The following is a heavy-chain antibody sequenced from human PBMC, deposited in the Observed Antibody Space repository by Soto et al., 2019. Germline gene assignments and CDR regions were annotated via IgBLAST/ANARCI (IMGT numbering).Heavy chain of an antibody. Sequence: EVQLVESGGGLVQPGGSLSLSCAASGFTFGDHFLDWVRQAPGKGLEWVDRMRNMANEYSTEYAASVKGRFTNSRDDSKNSLYLQMPSLKGEDTAVYYCVREGLTASQFISWFESWCQGTLVSVSS. CDR1: GFTFGDHF. J-gene: IGHJ5*01. V-gene: IGHV3-72*01. CDR3: VREGLTASQFISWFES. D-gene: IGHD3-10*01. CDR2: MRNMANEYST.